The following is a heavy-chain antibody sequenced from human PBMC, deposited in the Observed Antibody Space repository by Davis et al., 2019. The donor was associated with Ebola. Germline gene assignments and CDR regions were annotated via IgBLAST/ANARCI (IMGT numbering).Heavy chain of an antibody. Sequence: ASVKVSCKASGYTFTGYYMHWVRQAPGQGLEWMGWINPNSGGTNYAQKFQGWVTMTRDTSISTAYMELRSLRSDDTAVYYCARAEYNWNYFAYWGQGTLVTVSS. CDR3: ARAEYNWNYFAY. J-gene: IGHJ4*02. V-gene: IGHV1-2*04. D-gene: IGHD1-20*01. CDR1: GYTFTGYY. CDR2: INPNSGGT.